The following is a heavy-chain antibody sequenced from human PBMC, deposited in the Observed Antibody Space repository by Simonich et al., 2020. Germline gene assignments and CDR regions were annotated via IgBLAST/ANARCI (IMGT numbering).Heavy chain of an antibody. CDR3: ARLGRGSSLLEWLDP. CDR2: IYYSGST. V-gene: IGHV4-39*01. D-gene: IGHD1-26*01. CDR1: GGSISSSSYY. J-gene: IGHJ5*02. Sequence: QLQLQESGPGLVKPSETLSLTCTVSGGSISSSSYYWGWIRQPPGKGLEWIGSIYYSGSTDYTPSLKSRVTISVDTSKNQFSLRLSSVTAADTAVYYCARLGRGSSLLEWLDPWGQGTLVTVSS.